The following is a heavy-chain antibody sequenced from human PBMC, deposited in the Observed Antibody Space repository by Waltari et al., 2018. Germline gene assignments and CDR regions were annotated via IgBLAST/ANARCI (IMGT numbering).Heavy chain of an antibody. V-gene: IGHV3-30*09. D-gene: IGHD3-22*01. Sequence: QVQLVESGGGVVQPGRSLRPSCAASEFTFRSYAMHWVRQAPGKGLEWVAVISYNERNIYYVDSVRGRFAISRDNSKKMLYLQMNSLRAEDTAVYYCARDYCDRTNCHGMDVWGQGTTVTVSS. CDR3: ARDYCDRTNCHGMDV. CDR2: ISYNERNI. CDR1: EFTFRSYA. J-gene: IGHJ6*02.